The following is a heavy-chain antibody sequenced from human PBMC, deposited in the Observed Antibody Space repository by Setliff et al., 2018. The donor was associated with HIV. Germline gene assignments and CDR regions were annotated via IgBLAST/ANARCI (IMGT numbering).Heavy chain of an antibody. D-gene: IGHD2-8*01. CDR3: VRDDSNGPNSLDP. Sequence: GGSLRLSCAASGFNFNNHAMHWVRQAPGKGPECVAVISDDGSAKYYGDSVKGRFTISRDNSKDTLYLDLNSLRSEDTAVYYCVRDDSNGPNSLDPWGQGTLVTVPS. V-gene: IGHV3-30*04. J-gene: IGHJ5*02. CDR2: ISDDGSAK. CDR1: GFNFNNHA.